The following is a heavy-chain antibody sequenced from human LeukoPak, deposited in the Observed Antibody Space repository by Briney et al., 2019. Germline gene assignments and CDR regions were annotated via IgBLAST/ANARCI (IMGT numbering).Heavy chain of an antibody. CDR1: GGSISSSSYY. CDR3: ARDWTYYGMDV. V-gene: IGHV4-39*07. D-gene: IGHD3/OR15-3a*01. CDR2: IYYSGST. Sequence: SETLSLTCTVSGGSISSSSYYWGWIRQPPGKGLEWIGSIYYSGSTYSNPSLESRATISVDTSKKQFSLKLSSVTAADTAVYYCARDWTYYGMDVWGHGTTVTVSS. J-gene: IGHJ6*02.